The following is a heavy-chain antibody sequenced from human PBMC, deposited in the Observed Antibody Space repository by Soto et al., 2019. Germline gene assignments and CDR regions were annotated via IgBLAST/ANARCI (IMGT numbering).Heavy chain of an antibody. CDR3: ARVITGTTHYFDY. V-gene: IGHV1-18*01. J-gene: IGHJ4*02. CDR1: GYTFTSYG. D-gene: IGHD1-7*01. CDR2: ISAYNGNT. Sequence: ASVKVSCKASGYTFTSYGISWVRQAPGQGLEWMGGISAYNGNTNYAQKFQGRVTVTADESTGTAYMELSSLRSEDTAVYYCARVITGTTHYFDYWGQGTLVTVSS.